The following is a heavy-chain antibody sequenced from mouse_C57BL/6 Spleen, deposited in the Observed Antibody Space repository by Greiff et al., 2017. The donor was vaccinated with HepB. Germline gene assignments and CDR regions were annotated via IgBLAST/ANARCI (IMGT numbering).Heavy chain of an antibody. CDR1: GYTFTSYW. CDR2: IDPSDSYT. Sequence: QVQLQQSGAELVMPGASVKLSCKASGYTFTSYWMHWVKQRPGQGLEWIGEIDPSDSYTNYNQKFKGKSTLTVDKSSSTAYMQLSSLTSEHSAVDYCSKRNYSNYLIYWYFDVWGTGTTVTVSS. CDR3: SKRNYSNYLIYWYFDV. J-gene: IGHJ1*03. V-gene: IGHV1-69*01. D-gene: IGHD2-5*01.